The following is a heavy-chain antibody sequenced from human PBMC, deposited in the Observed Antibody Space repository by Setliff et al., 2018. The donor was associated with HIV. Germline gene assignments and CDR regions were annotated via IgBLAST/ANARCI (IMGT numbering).Heavy chain of an antibody. CDR2: INHSGRT. Sequence: PSETLSLTCAVYGGSFSGYYWSWIRQAPGKGLEWIGEINHSGRTNYNPSLKSRVTISVDTSKNQFSLKLRSVTAADTAMYYCARVSITYWYSIPTFYYYYMDVWGKGIKVTVSS. CDR1: GGSFSGYY. CDR3: ARVSITYWYSIPTFYYYYMDV. J-gene: IGHJ6*03. V-gene: IGHV4-34*01. D-gene: IGHD2-15*01.